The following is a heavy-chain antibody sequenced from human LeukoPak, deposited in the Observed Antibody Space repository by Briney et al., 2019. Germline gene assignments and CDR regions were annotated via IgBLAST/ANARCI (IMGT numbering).Heavy chain of an antibody. Sequence: PGGSLRLSCAASGFTFSTYAMSWVRQAPGKGLEWVSAISGSGGSTNYADSVKGRFTISRDNAKNSLYLQMNSLRAEDTAVYYCAAPRGLVPYYYGMDVWGQGTTVTVSS. CDR2: ISGSGGST. CDR1: GFTFSTYA. CDR3: AAPRGLVPYYYGMDV. V-gene: IGHV3-23*01. D-gene: IGHD2-2*01. J-gene: IGHJ6*02.